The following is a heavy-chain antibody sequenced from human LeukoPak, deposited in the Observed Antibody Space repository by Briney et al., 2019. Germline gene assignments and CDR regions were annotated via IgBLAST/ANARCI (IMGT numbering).Heavy chain of an antibody. D-gene: IGHD3-22*01. V-gene: IGHV3-9*01. CDR2: ISWNTGSI. Sequence: PGGSLGLSCAASGFTFHDYAIHWVRQAPGKGLEWVSGISWNTGSIGYADSVKGRFTFSRDNAKKSLYLQMNSLRAEDTALYYCASGRYDSSGEMLDYWGQGTLVTVSS. CDR1: GFTFHDYA. J-gene: IGHJ4*02. CDR3: ASGRYDSSGEMLDY.